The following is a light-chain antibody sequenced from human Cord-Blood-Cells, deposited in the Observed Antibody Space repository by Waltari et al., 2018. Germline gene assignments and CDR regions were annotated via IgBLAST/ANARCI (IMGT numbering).Light chain of an antibody. V-gene: IGKV1-5*03. CDR3: QQYNSYSGT. Sequence: DIQMTQSTSTLSASVGDRVTITCRASQSISSWLAWYQQKPGKAPTLLIYKASSLESGVPSRFSGSGSGTEFTLTISSLQPDDFATYYCQQYNSYSGTFGQGTKVEIK. J-gene: IGKJ1*01. CDR2: KAS. CDR1: QSISSW.